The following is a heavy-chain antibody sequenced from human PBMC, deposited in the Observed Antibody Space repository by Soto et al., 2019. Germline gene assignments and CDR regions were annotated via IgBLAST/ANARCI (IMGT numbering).Heavy chain of an antibody. V-gene: IGHV4-31*02. CDR3: ARGTHIYCSGGRCYFVDY. J-gene: IGHJ4*02. Sequence: QVQLQESGPGLVKPSQTLSLPCIVSGGSISSGGYYWSWIRQHPGKVLEWIGYIYYSGSTYYNPSLKSRVTIAVDTSKNQFSLKLSSVTAADTAVYYCARGTHIYCSGGRCYFVDYWGQGTLVTVSS. D-gene: IGHD2-15*01. CDR2: IYYSGST. CDR1: GGSISSGGYY.